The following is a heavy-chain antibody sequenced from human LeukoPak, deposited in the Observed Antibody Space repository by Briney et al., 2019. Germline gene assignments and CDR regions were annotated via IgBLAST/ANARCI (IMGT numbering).Heavy chain of an antibody. D-gene: IGHD6-19*01. J-gene: IGHJ5*02. V-gene: IGHV4-34*01. Sequence: SETLSLTCAVYGGSFSGYYWSWIRQPPGKGLEWIGEINHSGSTNYNPSLKSRVTISVDTSKNQFALKLSSVTDADTAVYYCASYVAVAGSRWFDPWGQGTLVTVSS. CDR2: INHSGST. CDR3: ASYVAVAGSRWFDP. CDR1: GGSFSGYY.